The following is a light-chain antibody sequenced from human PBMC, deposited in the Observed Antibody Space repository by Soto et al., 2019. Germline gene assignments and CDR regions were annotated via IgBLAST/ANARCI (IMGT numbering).Light chain of an antibody. CDR2: DAS. CDR1: QDISNY. Sequence: DIQMTQSPSSLSASVGDRVTITCQASQDISNYLNWYQQKPGKAPKLLIYDASNLETGVPSRFSGSGSGTDCTLTISSRQPEDIATYYCQQYDNLPPYTFGQGTKLEIK. CDR3: QQYDNLPPYT. J-gene: IGKJ2*01. V-gene: IGKV1-33*01.